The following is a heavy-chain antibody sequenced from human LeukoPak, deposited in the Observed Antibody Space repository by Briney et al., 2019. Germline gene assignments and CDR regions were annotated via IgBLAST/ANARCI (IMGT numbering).Heavy chain of an antibody. J-gene: IGHJ6*03. CDR2: IYYSGST. CDR3: ARVGTGYYYYYMDV. V-gene: IGHV4-59*01. Sequence: SETLSLTCTVSGGSISSYYWSWIRQPPGKGLEWIGYIYYSGSTNYNPSLKSRVTISVDTSKNQFSLKLGSVTAADTAVYYCARVGTGYYYYYMDVWGKGTTVTISS. CDR1: GGSISSYY.